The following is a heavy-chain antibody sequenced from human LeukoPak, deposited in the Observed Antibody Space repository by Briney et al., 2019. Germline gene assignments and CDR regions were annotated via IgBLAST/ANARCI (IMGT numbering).Heavy chain of an antibody. CDR3: ARALGMNPQADYFDY. CDR2: INPSGGST. Sequence: ASVKVSCKASGYTFTSYYMHWVRQAPGQGLEWMGIINPSGGSTSYAQKFQGRVTMTRDTSTSTVYMELSSLRSEDTAVYYCARALGMNPQADYFDYWGQGTLVTVSS. J-gene: IGHJ4*02. V-gene: IGHV1-46*01. CDR1: GYTFTSYY. D-gene: IGHD7-27*01.